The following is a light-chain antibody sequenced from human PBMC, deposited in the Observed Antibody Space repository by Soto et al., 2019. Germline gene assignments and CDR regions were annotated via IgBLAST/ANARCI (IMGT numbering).Light chain of an antibody. CDR3: GAWDDSLNGHVV. Sequence: QAVVTQPPSLSGTPGQTVTISCIGSRSNIGSAIVHWYQQVPGTAPKHLIYNTNERPSGVPDRFSGSKSGTSASLAITRLQSEDEADYYCGAWDDSLNGHVVFGGGTKLTVL. CDR1: RSNIGSAI. J-gene: IGLJ2*01. CDR2: NTN. V-gene: IGLV1-44*01.